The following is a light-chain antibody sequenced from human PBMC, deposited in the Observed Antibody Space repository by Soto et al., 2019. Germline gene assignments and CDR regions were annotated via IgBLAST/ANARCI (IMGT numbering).Light chain of an antibody. V-gene: IGLV3-21*02. J-gene: IGLJ2*01. CDR3: HVWDISGDQVV. Sequence: SYELTQSPSVSVAPGQTATFTCGADNIGSKSVHWYQKKPGQAPLLVVFADSDRPPGIPARFSAFNSGNTAILTISMVEDGDEADYYCHVWDISGDQVVFGGGTKLTVL. CDR2: ADS. CDR1: NIGSKS.